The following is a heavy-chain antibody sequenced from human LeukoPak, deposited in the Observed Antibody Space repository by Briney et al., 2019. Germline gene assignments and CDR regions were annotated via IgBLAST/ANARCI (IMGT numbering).Heavy chain of an antibody. D-gene: IGHD2-21*01. CDR2: IYYSGST. V-gene: IGHV4-59*08. Sequence: PSETLSLTCTVSGGSISSYYWSWIRQPPGKGLEWIGYIYYSGSTYYNPSLKSRVTISVDTSKNQFSLKLSSVTAADTAVYYCARVRVWRLGDRRCYFDYWGQGTLVTVSS. J-gene: IGHJ4*02. CDR1: GGSISSYY. CDR3: ARVRVWRLGDRRCYFDY.